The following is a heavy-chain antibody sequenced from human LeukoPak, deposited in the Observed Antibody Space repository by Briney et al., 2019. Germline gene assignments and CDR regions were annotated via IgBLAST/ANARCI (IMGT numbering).Heavy chain of an antibody. CDR3: ATDCSGNRCYSL. CDR2: ISGDGRST. CDR1: GFTFNDYA. J-gene: IGHJ4*02. D-gene: IGHD2-15*01. V-gene: IGHV3-43*02. Sequence: PGGSLRLSCAVFGFTFNDYAMNWVRQVPGRGLEWVSFISGDGRSTYYADSVKGRFTVSRDNSRNSLYLQMNSLRLGDTALYYCATDCSGNRCYSLWGQGTLVIVSS.